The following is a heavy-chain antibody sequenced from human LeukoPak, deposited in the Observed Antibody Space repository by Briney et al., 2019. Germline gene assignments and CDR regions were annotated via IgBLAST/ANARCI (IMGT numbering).Heavy chain of an antibody. V-gene: IGHV4-34*01. D-gene: IGHD3-9*01. CDR1: GGSFSGYY. CDR3: ARGARRFDILTGYYSFYPYYFDY. CDR2: INHSGST. J-gene: IGHJ4*02. Sequence: SETPSLTCAVYGGSFSGYYWSWIRQPPGKGLEWIGEINHSGSTNYNPSLKSRVTISADTSKNQFSLKLSSVTAADTAVYYCARGARRFDILTGYYSFYPYYFDYWGQGTLVTVSS.